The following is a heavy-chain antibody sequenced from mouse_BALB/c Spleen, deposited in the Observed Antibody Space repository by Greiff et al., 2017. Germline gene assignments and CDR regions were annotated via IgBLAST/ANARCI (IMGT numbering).Heavy chain of an antibody. D-gene: IGHD2-2*01. J-gene: IGHJ4*01. Sequence: QVQLKQSGAELMKPGASVKISCKATGYTFSSYWIEWVKQRPGHGLEWIGEILPGSGSTNYNEKFKGKATFTADTSSNTAYMQLSSLTSEDSAVYYCARKGYGYFLYAMDYGGQGTSVTVSS. CDR3: ARKGYGYFLYAMDY. CDR2: ILPGSGST. CDR1: GYTFSSYW. V-gene: IGHV1-9*01.